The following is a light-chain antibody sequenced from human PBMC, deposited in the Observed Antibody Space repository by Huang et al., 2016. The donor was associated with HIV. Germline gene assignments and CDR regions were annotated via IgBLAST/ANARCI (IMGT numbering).Light chain of an antibody. CDR3: QQYESWPPLT. V-gene: IGKV3-15*01. CDR2: ATS. Sequence: EIVMTQSPDTLSVSPGERATLSCRASQGVRDKLAWYQQKPGQAPRLLLQATSTRAAGVPARFSGSGSGTEFTLTISSLQSEDCGVYYCQQYESWPPLTFGGGTKVEIK. J-gene: IGKJ4*01. CDR1: QGVRDK.